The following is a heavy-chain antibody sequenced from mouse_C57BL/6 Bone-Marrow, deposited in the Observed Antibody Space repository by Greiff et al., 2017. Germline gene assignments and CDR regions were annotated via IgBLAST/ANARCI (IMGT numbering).Heavy chain of an antibody. CDR2: IYPRSGNT. CDR3: ARSAPPLLSSYAMDY. CDR1: GYTFTSYG. D-gene: IGHD2-10*01. V-gene: IGHV1-81*01. J-gene: IGHJ4*01. Sequence: QVQLQQSGAELARPGASVKLSCKASGYTFTSYGISWVKQRTGQGLEWIGEIYPRSGNTYYNEKFKGKATLTADKSSSTAYMELRSLTSEDSAVYFCARSAPPLLSSYAMDYWGQGTSVTVSS.